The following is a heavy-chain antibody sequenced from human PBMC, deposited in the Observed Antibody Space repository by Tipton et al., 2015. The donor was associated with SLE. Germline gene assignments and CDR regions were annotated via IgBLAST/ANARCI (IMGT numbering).Heavy chain of an antibody. CDR3: ARGRTWNFDAFDI. Sequence: GSLRLSCAASKFTFSTYGMNWVRQAPGKGLEWVSSIGTSGDYKYYVDSVKGRFTVSRDNAENSLYLQMDSLTAGDTAVYYCARGRTWNFDAFDIWGQGTMVTVSS. V-gene: IGHV3-21*01. CDR2: IGTSGDYK. CDR1: KFTFSTYG. J-gene: IGHJ3*02. D-gene: IGHD1-7*01.